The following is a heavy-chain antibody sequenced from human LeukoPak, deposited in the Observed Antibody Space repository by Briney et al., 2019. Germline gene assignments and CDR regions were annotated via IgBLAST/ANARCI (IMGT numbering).Heavy chain of an antibody. D-gene: IGHD5-18*01. J-gene: IGHJ4*02. V-gene: IGHV3-53*01. CDR3: ARERGYTYGTSLYYFDY. Sequence: PGGSLRLSCAASGFTVSSNYMSWARQAPGKGLEWVSVIHSDGSTFYADSVKGRFTISRDNSKNTLYLQMNSLRAEDTAVYYCARERGYTYGTSLYYFDYWGQGTLVTVSS. CDR1: GFTVSSNY. CDR2: IHSDGST.